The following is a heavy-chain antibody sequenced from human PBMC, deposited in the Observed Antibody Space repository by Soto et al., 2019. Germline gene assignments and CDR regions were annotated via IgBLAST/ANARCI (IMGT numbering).Heavy chain of an antibody. CDR3: ARRSYAMDI. CDR2: IFHNGNT. J-gene: IGHJ6*02. Sequence: QVQLQESGPGLVKPSGTLYLTCAVSGGSISSSNWWRWVRQPPGKGLEWIGEIFHNGNTYSNPSLTGRGTMSVDKSQYKVSLKLISVTAEDTVVYYRARRSYAMDIWGPGTTFTGSS. CDR1: GGSISSSNW. V-gene: IGHV4-4*02.